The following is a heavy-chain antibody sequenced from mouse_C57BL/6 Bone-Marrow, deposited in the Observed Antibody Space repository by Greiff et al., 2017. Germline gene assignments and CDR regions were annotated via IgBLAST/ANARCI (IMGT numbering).Heavy chain of an antibody. D-gene: IGHD3-2*02. CDR2: IYPSDSET. V-gene: IGHV1-61*01. CDR3: ARAAQADAMDY. J-gene: IGHJ4*01. CDR1: GYTFTSYW. Sequence: VQLQQPGAELVRPGSSVKLSCKASGYTFTSYWMDWVKQRPGQGLEWIGNIYPSDSETHYNQKFKDKATLTVDKSSSKAYMQLSSLTSEDSAVYYGARAAQADAMDYWGQGTSVTVSS.